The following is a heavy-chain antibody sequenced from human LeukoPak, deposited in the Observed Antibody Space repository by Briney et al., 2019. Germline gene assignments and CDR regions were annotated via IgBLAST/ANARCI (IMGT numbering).Heavy chain of an antibody. J-gene: IGHJ4*02. CDR1: GGSISSSSYY. Sequence: SETLSLTCTVSGGSISSSSYYWGWIRQPPGKGLEWFGSIFYSGSTYYNPSLKSRVTISVDTSKNQFSLKLSSVTAADSAVYYCARQGGYDSLGFDYWGQGTLVTVSS. V-gene: IGHV4-39*01. CDR3: ARQGGYDSLGFDY. D-gene: IGHD5-12*01. CDR2: IFYSGST.